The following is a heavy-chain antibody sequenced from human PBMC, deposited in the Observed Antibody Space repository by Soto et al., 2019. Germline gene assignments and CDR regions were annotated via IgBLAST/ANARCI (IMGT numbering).Heavy chain of an antibody. CDR1: GGSISSSSYY. CDR3: ARSQTTVTSYDY. Sequence: SETLSLTCTVSGGSISSSSYYWGWIRQPPGKGLEWIGSISYSGSTYYNPSLKSRVTISVDTSKNQFSLKLSSVTAADTAVYYCARSQTTVTSYDYWGQGTLVTVSS. CDR2: ISYSGST. V-gene: IGHV4-39*01. J-gene: IGHJ4*02. D-gene: IGHD4-17*01.